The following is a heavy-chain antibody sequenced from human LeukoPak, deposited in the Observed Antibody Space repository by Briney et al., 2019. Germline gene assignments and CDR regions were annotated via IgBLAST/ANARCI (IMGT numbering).Heavy chain of an antibody. D-gene: IGHD2-2*02. Sequence: ASVKVSCKASGYTFTSYGISWVRQAPGQGLEWMGWISAYNGNTNYAQKLQGRVTMTTDTSTSTAYMELRSLRSDDTVVYYCARVDVVVPAAIPPDYWGQGTLVTVSS. V-gene: IGHV1-18*01. CDR2: ISAYNGNT. CDR3: ARVDVVVPAAIPPDY. J-gene: IGHJ4*02. CDR1: GYTFTSYG.